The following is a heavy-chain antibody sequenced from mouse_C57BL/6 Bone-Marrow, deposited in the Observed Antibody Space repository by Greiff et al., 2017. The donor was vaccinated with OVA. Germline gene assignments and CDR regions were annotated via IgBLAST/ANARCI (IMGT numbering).Heavy chain of an antibody. D-gene: IGHD2-1*01. J-gene: IGHJ3*01. CDR2: INPRSGNT. V-gene: IGHV1-81*01. Sequence: QVQLKESGAELARPGASVKLSCKASGYTFTSYGISWVKQRTGQGLEWIGEINPRSGNTYYNEKFKGKATLTADKSSSTAYMELRSLTSEDSAVYFCARGGYYGLAYWGQGTLVTVSA. CDR3: ARGGYYGLAY. CDR1: GYTFTSYG.